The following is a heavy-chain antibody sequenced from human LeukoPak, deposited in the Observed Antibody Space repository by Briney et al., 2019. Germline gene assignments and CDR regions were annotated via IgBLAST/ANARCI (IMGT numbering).Heavy chain of an antibody. CDR1: GDSISSGGHF. CDR2: IYYSGTT. CDR3: ARADDYNDYFDY. D-gene: IGHD5-24*01. Sequence: SQTLSLTCTVSGDSISSGGHFWSWIRQHPGKGLEWIGYIYYSGTTYYNPSLKSRVTISVGTSKNQFSLKLSSVTAADTAVYYCARADDYNDYFDYWGQGTLVTVSS. J-gene: IGHJ4*02. V-gene: IGHV4-31*03.